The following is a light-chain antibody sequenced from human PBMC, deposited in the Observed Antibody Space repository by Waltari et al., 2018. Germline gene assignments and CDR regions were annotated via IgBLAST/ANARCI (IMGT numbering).Light chain of an antibody. CDR1: SGINVGTYR. Sequence: QAVLTQPSSLSASPGASASLTCTLRSGINVGTYRIYWYQQKPGSPPQYPLRYKSDSDKQQGSGVPSRFSGSKDASANAGILLISGLQSEDEADYYCMIWHSSVLVFGGGTKLTVL. CDR3: MIWHSSVLV. J-gene: IGLJ3*02. CDR2: YKSDSDK. V-gene: IGLV5-45*03.